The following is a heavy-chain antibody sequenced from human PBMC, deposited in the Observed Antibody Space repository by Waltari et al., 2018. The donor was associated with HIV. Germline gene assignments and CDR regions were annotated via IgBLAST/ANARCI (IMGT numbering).Heavy chain of an antibody. D-gene: IGHD3-10*01. CDR3: ARDGRLWFGELFNGMDV. Sequence: QVQLVPSGAEVKKHGAPVKVSCKAPGYTFTGYYMHWLRQCPGQGLEWIGRINPNSGGTNYAQKFQGRVTMTRDTSISTAYMELSRLRSDDTAVYYCARDGRLWFGELFNGMDVWGQGTTVTVSS. CDR2: INPNSGGT. J-gene: IGHJ6*02. CDR1: GYTFTGYY. V-gene: IGHV1-2*06.